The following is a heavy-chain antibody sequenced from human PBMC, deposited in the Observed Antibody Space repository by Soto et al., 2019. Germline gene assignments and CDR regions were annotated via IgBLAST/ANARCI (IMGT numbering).Heavy chain of an antibody. CDR2: IYPGDSDT. CDR1: GYSFTHYW. CDR3: ARLRCRMMDV. D-gene: IGHD2-8*01. V-gene: IGHV5-51*01. Sequence: PVESLKISCKGSGYSFTHYWIAWVRQMPGKGLESMGIIYPGDSDTTYSPSFQGQVTLSADKSFTTASLQGSSLKASDPAMDDWARLRCRMMDVWGQGTTVTVSS. J-gene: IGHJ6*02.